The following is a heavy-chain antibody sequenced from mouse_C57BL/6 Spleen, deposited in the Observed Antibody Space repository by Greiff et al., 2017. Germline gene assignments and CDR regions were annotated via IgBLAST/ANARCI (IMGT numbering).Heavy chain of an antibody. CDR2: IAPSDSYT. Sequence: HVQLQPSWAELVLPGASVKLSCKASGYTFTSYWMHWVKQRPGQGLEWIGEIAPSDSYTNYNQTFKGKSTLTVDKSSSTAYMQLSSRTSEDAAVYYCARSTVGGWYFDVWGTGTTVTVSS. D-gene: IGHD1-1*01. V-gene: IGHV1-69*01. J-gene: IGHJ1*03. CDR1: GYTFTSYW. CDR3: ARSTVGGWYFDV.